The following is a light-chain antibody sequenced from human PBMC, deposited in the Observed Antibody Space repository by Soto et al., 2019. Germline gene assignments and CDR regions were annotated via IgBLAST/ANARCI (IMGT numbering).Light chain of an antibody. V-gene: IGKV3-20*01. CDR2: GAS. Sequence: ETVLTQSPGTLSLSPGERATLSCRASQSVSSSYLAWYQQKPGQAPRLLIYGASSRATGIPDRFSGSGSGTEFALTLSRLEPEDVAVYYCQQYGRSPPSWTFGQGTKVEIK. J-gene: IGKJ1*01. CDR3: QQYGRSPPSWT. CDR1: QSVSSSY.